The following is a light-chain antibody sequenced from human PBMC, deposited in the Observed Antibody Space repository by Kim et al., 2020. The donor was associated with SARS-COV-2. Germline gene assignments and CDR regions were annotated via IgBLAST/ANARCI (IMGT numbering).Light chain of an antibody. Sequence: SASVGDRVTITCRASQSISRWLVWYQQRPGESPKLLIYGASNLEDGVPSRFSGSGSGTEFTLTITSLQPDDFATYYCQQYDSPSFTFGQGTRLEIK. V-gene: IGKV1-5*03. J-gene: IGKJ2*01. CDR2: GAS. CDR1: QSISRW. CDR3: QQYDSPSFT.